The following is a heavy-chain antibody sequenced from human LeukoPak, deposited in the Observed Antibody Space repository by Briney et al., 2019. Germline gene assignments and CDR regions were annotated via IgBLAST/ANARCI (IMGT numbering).Heavy chain of an antibody. V-gene: IGHV3-23*01. CDR3: AKDKYYDFWSGYLDY. J-gene: IGHJ4*02. D-gene: IGHD3-3*01. Sequence: PGGCLRLSCAASEFTFSSYGMSWVRQAPGKGLEWVSSISGSGGSTQYADSVQGRFAISRDNSKNTLYLQMNSLRAEDTAVYYCAKDKYYDFWSGYLDYWGQGTLVTVSS. CDR1: EFTFSSYG. CDR2: ISGSGGST.